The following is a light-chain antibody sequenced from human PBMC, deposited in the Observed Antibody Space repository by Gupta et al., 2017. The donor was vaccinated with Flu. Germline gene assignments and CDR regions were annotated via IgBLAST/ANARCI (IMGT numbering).Light chain of an antibody. J-gene: IGLJ1*01. Sequence: SALTQPASVSGSPGQSITISCTGTTSDVGSYNLVSWYQQHPGKAPKLMIYEDAKRPSGVSYRFSGSKSDNTAPLTISCLQAEDEADYYCYSYAGRGTFGSVFGPGTKFTVL. CDR2: EDA. V-gene: IGLV2-23*02. CDR3: YSYAGRGTFGSV. CDR1: TSDVGSYNL.